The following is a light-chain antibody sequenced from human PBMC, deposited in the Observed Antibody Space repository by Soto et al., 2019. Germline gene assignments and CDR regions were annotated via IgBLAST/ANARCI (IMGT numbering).Light chain of an antibody. J-gene: IGKJ5*01. Sequence: IQLTQSPSSLSASVGDRVTITCRASQDIAIYLAWYQQKPGEAPKLLMYATSTLQSGVPSRFSGIGSGTEFALTISSLQPEDFATYYCQQFNDFPITFGQGTRLEIK. CDR3: QQFNDFPIT. CDR1: QDIAIY. V-gene: IGKV1-9*01. CDR2: ATS.